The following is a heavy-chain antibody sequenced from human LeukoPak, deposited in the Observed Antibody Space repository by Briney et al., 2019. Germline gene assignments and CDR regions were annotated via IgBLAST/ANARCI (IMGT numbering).Heavy chain of an antibody. CDR1: GFTFSNYW. Sequence: GGSLRLSCAASGFTFSNYWMTWVRQAPGKGLECVADIKQDGSEKYYVDSVKGRFTISRDNAENSLYLQMNSLRVEDTAIYYCARWMTGFGYWGQGTLVTVS. CDR2: IKQDGSEK. J-gene: IGHJ4*02. V-gene: IGHV3-7*03. D-gene: IGHD3-9*01. CDR3: ARWMTGFGY.